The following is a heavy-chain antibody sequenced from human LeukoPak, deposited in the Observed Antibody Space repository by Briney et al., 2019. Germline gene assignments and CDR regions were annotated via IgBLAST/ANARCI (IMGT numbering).Heavy chain of an antibody. J-gene: IGHJ4*02. CDR3: VRDQYLNVMTGFDE. Sequence: PGPSVNLSCKASGYTFTSYGISWVRQAPGQGLEWMGWISAYNGNTNYAQKLQGRVTVTTDTSTSTVYLELRSLRPDDTAVYYCVRDQYLNVMTGFDEWGQGTLVTVSS. D-gene: IGHD3-9*01. CDR2: ISAYNGNT. V-gene: IGHV1-18*01. CDR1: GYTFTSYG.